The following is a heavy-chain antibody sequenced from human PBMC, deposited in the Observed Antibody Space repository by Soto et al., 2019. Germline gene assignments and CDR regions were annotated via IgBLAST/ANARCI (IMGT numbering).Heavy chain of an antibody. CDR1: GFTFTDYS. CDR2: ISSTSNIA. V-gene: IGHV3-48*02. Sequence: EVQLVESGGGLVQRGGSLTLSCAGSGFTFTDYSMIWVRQAPGKGLEWISYISSTSNIAYYIDSVEGRFNTSRDNAKNSLYLQMSRLRDEDTAVYYCASCYGDYEFPCEYWGQGTLVTVSS. D-gene: IGHD4-17*01. CDR3: ASCYGDYEFPCEY. J-gene: IGHJ4*02.